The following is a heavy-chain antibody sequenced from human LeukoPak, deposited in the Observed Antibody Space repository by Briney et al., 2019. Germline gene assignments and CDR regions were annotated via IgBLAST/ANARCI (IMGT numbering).Heavy chain of an antibody. CDR1: GGTFISYA. D-gene: IGHD6-13*01. CDR2: IIPIFGTA. CDR3: ARYSSSWYRKEYYYYYGMDV. J-gene: IGHJ6*02. Sequence: GASVTVSCKASGGTFISYAFSWVRQAPGQGLEWMGGIIPIFGTANYAQKFQGRVTITADESTSTAYMELSSLRSEDTAVYYCARYSSSWYRKEYYYYYGMDVWGQGTTVTVSS. V-gene: IGHV1-69*13.